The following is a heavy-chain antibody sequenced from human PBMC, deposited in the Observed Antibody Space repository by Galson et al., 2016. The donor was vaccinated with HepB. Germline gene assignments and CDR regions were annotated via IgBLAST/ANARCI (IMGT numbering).Heavy chain of an antibody. J-gene: IGHJ4*02. Sequence: ETLSLTCTVSGGSISSYYWSWIRQPPGKGLEWIGYIYYSGSTNYNPSLKRRVTISVDTSKNQFSLKLSSVTAADTAVYYCARVRNYYDSSGYKHYFDYWGQGTLVTVSS. V-gene: IGHV4-59*01. CDR1: GGSISSYY. D-gene: IGHD3-22*01. CDR2: IYYSGST. CDR3: ARVRNYYDSSGYKHYFDY.